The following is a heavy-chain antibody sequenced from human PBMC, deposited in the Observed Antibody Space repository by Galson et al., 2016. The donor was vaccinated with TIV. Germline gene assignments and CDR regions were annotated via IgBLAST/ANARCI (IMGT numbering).Heavy chain of an antibody. CDR2: ISSGGDT. Sequence: SLRLSCAAPTFNVGDNYMTWVRQAPGKGLEWVAIISSGGDTHYSDSVKGRFTMSRDTDKNTLYLQMRSLRPEDTAIYYCARERRHCGNECYLYYYFVMDVWGQGTTVTVSS. D-gene: IGHD2-21*01. J-gene: IGHJ6*02. CDR3: ARERRHCGNECYLYYYFVMDV. V-gene: IGHV3-66*02. CDR1: TFNVGDNY.